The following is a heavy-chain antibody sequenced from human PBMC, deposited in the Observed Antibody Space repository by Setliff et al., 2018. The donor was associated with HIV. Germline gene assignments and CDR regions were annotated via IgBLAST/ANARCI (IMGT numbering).Heavy chain of an antibody. D-gene: IGHD4-17*01. CDR2: INTHTGSP. V-gene: IGHV7-4-1*02. CDR1: GYTFINYA. Sequence: ASVKVSCKASGYTFINYAMNWVRQAPGQGLEWMGWINTHTGSPTYAQAFTGRFVFSVDTSVTTAYLQISSLKADDTAVYYCARALYGDYGGDVNWLDPWGQGTLVTVSS. CDR3: ARALYGDYGGDVNWLDP. J-gene: IGHJ5*02.